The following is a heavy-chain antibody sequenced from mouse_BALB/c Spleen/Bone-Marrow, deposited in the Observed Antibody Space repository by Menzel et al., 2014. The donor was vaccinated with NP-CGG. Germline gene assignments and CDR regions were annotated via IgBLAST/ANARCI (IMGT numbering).Heavy chain of an antibody. CDR1: DYSFNSYW. D-gene: IGHD1-1*01. Sequence: LVESGAEVVRPGGSVKLSCKASDYSFNSYWMNWVKQRPGQGLEWIGMIHPSDSETRLNQKFKDKATLTVDKSSSTAYMQLSSPTSEDSGVYYCAGRGYDEGLAYWGQGTVVTVSA. CDR3: AGRGYDEGLAY. CDR2: IHPSDSET. V-gene: IGHV1S82*01. J-gene: IGHJ3*01.